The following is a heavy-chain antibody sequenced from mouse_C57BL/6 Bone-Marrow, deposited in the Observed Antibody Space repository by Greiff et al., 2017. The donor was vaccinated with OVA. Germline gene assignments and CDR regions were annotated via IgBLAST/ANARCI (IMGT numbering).Heavy chain of an antibody. Sequence: EVQLVESGGGLVQPGGSMKLSCAASGFTFSDAWMDWVRQSPEKGLEWVAEIRNKANNHATYYAESVKGRFTISRDDSKSSVYLQMNSLRAEDTGVYYCTRRRDWAHFDYWGKGTTLTVSS. J-gene: IGHJ2*01. CDR1: GFTFSDAW. V-gene: IGHV6-6*01. CDR2: IRNKANNHAT. CDR3: TRRRDWAHFDY. D-gene: IGHD4-1*01.